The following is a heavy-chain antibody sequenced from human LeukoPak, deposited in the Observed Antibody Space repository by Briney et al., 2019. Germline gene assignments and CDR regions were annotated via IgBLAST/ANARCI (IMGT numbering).Heavy chain of an antibody. Sequence: SETLSLTCAVYGGSFSGYYWSWIRQPPGKGLEWIGEINHSGSTNYNPSLKSRVTISVDTSKNQFSLKLSSVTAADTAVYYCARRRHVVVPAAHTPRIPARPAYDYWGQGTLVTVSS. D-gene: IGHD2-2*01. CDR2: INHSGST. V-gene: IGHV4-34*01. J-gene: IGHJ4*02. CDR3: ARRRHVVVPAAHTPRIPARPAYDY. CDR1: GGSFSGYY.